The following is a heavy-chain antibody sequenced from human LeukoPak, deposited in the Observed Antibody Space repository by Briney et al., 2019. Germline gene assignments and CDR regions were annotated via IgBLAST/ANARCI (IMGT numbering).Heavy chain of an antibody. CDR3: AREARGGYSYVGRYYYYMDV. V-gene: IGHV3-21*01. Sequence: PGGSLRLSCAASGFTFSSYSMNWVRQAPGKGLEWVSSISSSSSYIYYADSVKGRFTISRDNAKNTLYLQRNSLRAEHTAVYYCAREARGGYSYVGRYYYYMDVWGKGTTVSVSS. D-gene: IGHD5-18*01. CDR2: ISSSSSYI. J-gene: IGHJ6*03. CDR1: GFTFSSYS.